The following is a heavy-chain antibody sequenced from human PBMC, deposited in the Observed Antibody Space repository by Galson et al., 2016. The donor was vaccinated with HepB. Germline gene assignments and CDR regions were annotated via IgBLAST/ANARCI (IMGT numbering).Heavy chain of an antibody. V-gene: IGHV2-70*01. CDR1: GFSLPTSGMC. CDR3: ARTPTDKSDSRVHYPYYFYY. J-gene: IGHJ4*03. Sequence: PALVTPTQTLTLTCTFSGFSLPTSGMCVSWIRQPPGEALEWLALIDWEDDKYYSLSLETRLTISKDNTKNQVVLTMTNMAPVDTATYYCARTPTDKSDSRVHYPYYFYYWGQGTTVTVSS. D-gene: IGHD3-22*01. CDR2: IDWEDDK.